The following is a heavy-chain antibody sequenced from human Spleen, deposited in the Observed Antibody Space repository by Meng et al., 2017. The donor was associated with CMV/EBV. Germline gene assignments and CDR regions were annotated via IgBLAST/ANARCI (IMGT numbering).Heavy chain of an antibody. CDR1: GFSFSSYS. J-gene: IGHJ4*02. CDR2: ITTSGSYI. V-gene: IGHV3-21*01. CDR3: ARDTAIDPAMAGAFDY. D-gene: IGHD5-18*01. Sequence: GESLKISCATSGFSFSSYSMNWVRQAPGKGLEWVSSITTSGSYIYYANSVKGRFTISRGNAKNSLFLQMDSLRAEDTAVYYCARDTAIDPAMAGAFDYWGQGTLVTVSS.